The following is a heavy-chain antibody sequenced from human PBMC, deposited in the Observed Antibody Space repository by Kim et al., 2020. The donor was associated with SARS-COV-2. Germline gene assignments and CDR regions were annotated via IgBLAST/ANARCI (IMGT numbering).Heavy chain of an antibody. Sequence: SETLSLTCAVYGGSFSGFYWSWIRQPPGKGLEWIGEINHSGSTNYNTSLKSRVTLSLDTSKNQFSLKLSSVTAADTAVYYCARVPLLRFWGQGTLVTVSS. CDR3: ARVPLLRF. CDR2: INHSGST. V-gene: IGHV4-34*01. CDR1: GGSFSGFY. D-gene: IGHD3-16*01. J-gene: IGHJ4*02.